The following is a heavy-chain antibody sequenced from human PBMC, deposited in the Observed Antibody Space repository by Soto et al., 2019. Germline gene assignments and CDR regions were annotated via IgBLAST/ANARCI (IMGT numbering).Heavy chain of an antibody. CDR1: GFTFSSYA. Sequence: GGSLRLSCAASGFTFSSYAMSWVRQAPGKGLEWVSVISGSGGSTYYADSVKGRFTISRDNSKNTLYLQMNSLRAGDTAVYYCAKTYYYDSSGYYLFLDYWGQGTLVTVSS. D-gene: IGHD3-22*01. V-gene: IGHV3-23*01. CDR3: AKTYYYDSSGYYLFLDY. CDR2: ISGSGGST. J-gene: IGHJ4*02.